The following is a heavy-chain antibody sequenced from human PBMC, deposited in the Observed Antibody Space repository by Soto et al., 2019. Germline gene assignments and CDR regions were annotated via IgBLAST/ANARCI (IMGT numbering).Heavy chain of an antibody. Sequence: GGSLRLSCAASGFTFSSYWMSWVRQAPGKGLEWVANIKQDGSEKYYVDSVKGRFTISRDNAKNSLYLQMNSLRAEDTAVYYCARDPGSGVVVPAAITSFAYWGQGTLVTVSS. D-gene: IGHD2-2*01. V-gene: IGHV3-7*01. CDR2: IKQDGSEK. CDR3: ARDPGSGVVVPAAITSFAY. J-gene: IGHJ4*02. CDR1: GFTFSSYW.